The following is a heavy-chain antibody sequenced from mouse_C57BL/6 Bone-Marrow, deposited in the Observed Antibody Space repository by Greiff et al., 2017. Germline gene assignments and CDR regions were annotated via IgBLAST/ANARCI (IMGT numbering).Heavy chain of an antibody. Sequence: VQLQQSGAELVRPGASVKLSCTASGFNIKDYYMHWVKQRPEQGLEWIGRIDPEDGDTEYAPKFQGKATMTADTSSNTAYLQLSSLTSEDTAVYYCTTITTVVATNYYAMDYWGQGTSVTVSS. CDR3: TTITTVVATNYYAMDY. V-gene: IGHV14-1*01. CDR2: IDPEDGDT. J-gene: IGHJ4*01. D-gene: IGHD1-1*01. CDR1: GFNIKDYY.